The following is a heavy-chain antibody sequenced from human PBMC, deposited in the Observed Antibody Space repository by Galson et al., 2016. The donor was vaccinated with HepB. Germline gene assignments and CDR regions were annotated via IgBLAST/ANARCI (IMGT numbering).Heavy chain of an antibody. CDR1: GFTFTSYA. CDR3: MSKRGNFWSGYSSYYYYYGLDV. Sequence: SLRLSCAASGFTFTSYAMTWVRQAPGKGLEWVSAISISGGKTYYADSVKGRFTISRDNSKNTLFLQMNSLRAEDTAVYYCMSKRGNFWSGYSSYYYYYGLDVWGQGTTVTVSS. CDR2: ISISGGKT. J-gene: IGHJ6*02. V-gene: IGHV3-23*01. D-gene: IGHD3-3*01.